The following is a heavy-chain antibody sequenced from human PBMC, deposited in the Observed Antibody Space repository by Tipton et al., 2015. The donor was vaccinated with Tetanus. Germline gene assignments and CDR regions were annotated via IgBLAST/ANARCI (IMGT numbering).Heavy chain of an antibody. J-gene: IGHJ4*02. D-gene: IGHD5-24*01. CDR3: ARGITDGYNRRFDY. Sequence: GLVKPSETLSLTCTVSRGPISSYYWSWIRQPAGKGLEWIGHISNGNADYVPSLKSRLTLSVDLSKNHISLILHSVTAADAGFYYCARGITDGYNRRFDYWGQGTLVAVSS. CDR2: ISNGNA. CDR1: RGPISSYY. V-gene: IGHV4-4*07.